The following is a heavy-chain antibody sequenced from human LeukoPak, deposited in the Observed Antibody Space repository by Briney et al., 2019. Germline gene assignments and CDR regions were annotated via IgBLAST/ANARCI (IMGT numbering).Heavy chain of an antibody. D-gene: IGHD2-15*01. J-gene: IGHJ5*02. V-gene: IGHV4-38-2*02. CDR1: GYSISSGYY. CDR3: ASGGALNWFDP. Sequence: PSETLSLTCTVSGYSISSGYYWGWIRQPPGKGLEWIGSIYHSGSTYYNPSLKGRVTISVDTSKNQFSLKLSSVTAADTAVYYCASGGALNWFDPWGQGTLVTVSS. CDR2: IYHSGST.